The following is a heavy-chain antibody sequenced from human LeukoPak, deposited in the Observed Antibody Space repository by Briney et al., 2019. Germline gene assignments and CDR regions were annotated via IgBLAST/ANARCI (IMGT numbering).Heavy chain of an antibody. J-gene: IGHJ6*03. CDR3: ARDLHRVVVRGVPHYYYYMDV. D-gene: IGHD3-10*01. V-gene: IGHV1-46*01. Sequence: ASVKVSRKTSGYTFTSYYMHWVRQAPGQGLEWMGIINPSVGSTSYAQKFQGRVTMTRDMSTSTVYMELSSLRSEDTAVYYCARDLHRVVVRGVPHYYYYMDVWGKGTTVTVSS. CDR1: GYTFTSYY. CDR2: INPSVGST.